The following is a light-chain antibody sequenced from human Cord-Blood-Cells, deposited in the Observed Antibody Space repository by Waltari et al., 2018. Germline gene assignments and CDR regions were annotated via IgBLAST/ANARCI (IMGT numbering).Light chain of an antibody. V-gene: IGLV2-14*01. Sequence: QAALTQPSSVSGSPGQSLTISCTGTSTDVGGYIYASWYQQHPGKAPKLMIYDVSNRPSGVSNRFSGSKSGNTASLTISGLQAEDEADYYCSSYTSSSTLNWVFGGGTKLTVL. CDR2: DVS. CDR3: SSYTSSSTLNWV. CDR1: STDVGGYIY. J-gene: IGLJ3*02.